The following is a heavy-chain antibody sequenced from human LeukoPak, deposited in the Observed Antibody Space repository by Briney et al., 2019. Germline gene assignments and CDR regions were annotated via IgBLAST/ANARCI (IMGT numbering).Heavy chain of an antibody. CDR2: INTNTGNP. CDR3: ARDWGSLYYGAFDI. J-gene: IGHJ3*02. Sequence: AASVKVSCKASGYTFTSYAMNWVRQAPGQGLEWMGWINTNTGNPTYAQGFTGRFVFSLDTSVSTAYLQISSLKAEDTAVYYCARDWGSLYYGAFDIWGQGTVVTVSS. D-gene: IGHD3-16*01. CDR1: GYTFTSYA. V-gene: IGHV7-4-1*02.